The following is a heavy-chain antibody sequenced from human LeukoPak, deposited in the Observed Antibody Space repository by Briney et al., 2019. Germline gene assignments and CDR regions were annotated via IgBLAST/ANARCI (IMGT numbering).Heavy chain of an antibody. CDR2: VYYTGTT. Sequence: PSETLSLTCALSGGSIKNYYWSWLRQPIGKGLEWIGYVYYTGTTSYNPSLKSRVTISVETSKNQFSLTLNSVTAADTAVYHCARQSDPYYHYGLDFWGQGTTVIVSS. J-gene: IGHJ6*02. CDR3: ARQSDPYYHYGLDF. V-gene: IGHV4-59*01. CDR1: GGSIKNYY.